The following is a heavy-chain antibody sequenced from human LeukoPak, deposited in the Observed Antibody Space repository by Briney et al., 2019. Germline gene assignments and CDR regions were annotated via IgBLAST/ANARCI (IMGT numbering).Heavy chain of an antibody. V-gene: IGHV5-51*01. CDR3: ARSEGHCSDGACYAQKVIDH. CDR1: GYTFTTYW. D-gene: IGHD2-15*01. CDR2: IYPGDFDT. Sequence: GESLKISRKGSGYTFTTYWIGWVRQMPGKGLEWMGIIYPGDFDTRYSPSFQGQVTISVDKSINTAYLQWRSLKASDTAMYYCARSEGHCSDGACYAQKVIDHWGQGTLVTVSS. J-gene: IGHJ4*02.